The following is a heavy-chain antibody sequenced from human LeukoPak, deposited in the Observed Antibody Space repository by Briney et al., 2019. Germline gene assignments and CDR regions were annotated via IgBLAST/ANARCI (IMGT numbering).Heavy chain of an antibody. CDR2: IYGGIV. CDR3: ARRHHNWDY. J-gene: IGHJ4*02. Sequence: PSETLSLTCTVSGGSISSDYWSWIRQPPGKGLEWIGYIYGGIVNYTPSLKRRLTISLDTSKNQFSLRLNSVTAADTAVYYCARRHHNWDYWGQGTLVTVSS. D-gene: IGHD5-24*01. CDR1: GGSISSDY. V-gene: IGHV4-59*08.